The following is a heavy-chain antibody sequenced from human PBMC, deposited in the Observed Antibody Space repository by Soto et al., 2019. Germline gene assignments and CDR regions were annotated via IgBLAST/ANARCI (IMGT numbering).Heavy chain of an antibody. CDR2: IDPSDSYT. CDR1: GYSFTSYW. Sequence: PGESLKISCKGSGYSFTSYWISWVRQMPGKGLEWMGRIDPSDSYTNYSPSFQGHVTISADKSISTAYLQWSSLKASDTDMYYCARNHKNIEAADYYYGMDVWGQGTTVTVSS. D-gene: IGHD6-13*01. CDR3: ARNHKNIEAADYYYGMDV. J-gene: IGHJ6*02. V-gene: IGHV5-10-1*01.